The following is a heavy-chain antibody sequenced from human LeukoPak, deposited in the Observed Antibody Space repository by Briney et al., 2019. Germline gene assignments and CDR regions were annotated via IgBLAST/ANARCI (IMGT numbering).Heavy chain of an antibody. J-gene: IGHJ4*02. Sequence: PGASVKVSCKASGYTFTGYYMHWVRQAPGQGLEWMGWINPNSGGTNYAQKFQGRVTMTRDTSISTAYMELSRLRSDDTAVYYCARVSGVVVTIFDYWGQGTLVTVSS. CDR2: INPNSGGT. CDR3: ARVSGVVVTIFDY. D-gene: IGHD3-22*01. CDR1: GYTFTGYY. V-gene: IGHV1-2*02.